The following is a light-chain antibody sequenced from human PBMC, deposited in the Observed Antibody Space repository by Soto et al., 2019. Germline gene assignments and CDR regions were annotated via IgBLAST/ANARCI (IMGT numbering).Light chain of an antibody. CDR1: QSVSSN. V-gene: IGKV3-15*01. Sequence: EIVLTQSPATLSLSPGERATLSCRASQSVSSNYLAWYQQIPGQAPRLLIYGVSSRAAGIPARFSGSGSGTDFTLTISSLQSEDFAVYYCQQYNTWRSITFGQGTRLEIK. J-gene: IGKJ5*01. CDR2: GVS. CDR3: QQYNTWRSIT.